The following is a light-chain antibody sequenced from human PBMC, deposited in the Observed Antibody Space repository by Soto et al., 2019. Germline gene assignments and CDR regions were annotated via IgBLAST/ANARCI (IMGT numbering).Light chain of an antibody. V-gene: IGLV2-11*01. J-gene: IGLJ2*01. CDR1: SNNIGRYNY. Sequence: QPVLTQPRSVSGSPGQSVTISCTGTSNNIGRYNYVSWYQQHPGKAPKFMIYDVNKRPSGVPDRFSGSKSDNTASLTISGLQAEDEADYYCCSYAGSRTYVVFGGGTKLTVL. CDR2: DVN. CDR3: CSYAGSRTYVV.